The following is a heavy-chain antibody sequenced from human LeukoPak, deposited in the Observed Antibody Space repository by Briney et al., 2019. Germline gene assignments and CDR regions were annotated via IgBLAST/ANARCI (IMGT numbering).Heavy chain of an antibody. CDR2: IYSGGST. V-gene: IGHV3-66*02. Sequence: GGSLKLSCAASGFTVSSNYMSWVRQAPGKGLEWVSVIYSGGSTYYADSVKGRFTISRDNSKNTLYLQMNSLRAEDTAVYYCARWGLGTSLDYWGQGTLVTVSS. CDR1: GFTVSSNY. CDR3: ARWGLGTSLDY. D-gene: IGHD2-2*01. J-gene: IGHJ4*02.